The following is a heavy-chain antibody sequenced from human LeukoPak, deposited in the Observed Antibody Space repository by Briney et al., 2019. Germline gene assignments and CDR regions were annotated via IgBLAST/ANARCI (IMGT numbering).Heavy chain of an antibody. V-gene: IGHV4-34*01. D-gene: IGHD5-12*01. J-gene: IGHJ4*02. Sequence: SETLSLTCAVYGGSFSGYYWSWIRQPPGKGLEWIGEIHHSGTTNYDPSLKSRVTISVDQSKNQFSLKLNSVTAADTAVYYCARETSGSHDYWGQGTLVTVSS. CDR2: IHHSGTT. CDR1: GGSFSGYY. CDR3: ARETSGSHDY.